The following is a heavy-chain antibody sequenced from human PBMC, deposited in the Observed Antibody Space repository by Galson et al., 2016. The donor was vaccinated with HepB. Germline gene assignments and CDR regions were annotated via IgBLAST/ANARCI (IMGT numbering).Heavy chain of an antibody. CDR3: AHRTVTAVTSPFNY. D-gene: IGHD4-17*01. V-gene: IGHV2-5*02. Sequence: PALVKPTQTLTLTCTFSGFSLSASGVGVGWIRQPPGKALEWLALIYWDDDKSYSPSLKSRLTITKDTSKNQVVLTVTDMDPVDTATYYCAHRTVTAVTSPFNYWGQGALVTVSS. CDR1: GFSLSASGVG. CDR2: IYWDDDK. J-gene: IGHJ4*02.